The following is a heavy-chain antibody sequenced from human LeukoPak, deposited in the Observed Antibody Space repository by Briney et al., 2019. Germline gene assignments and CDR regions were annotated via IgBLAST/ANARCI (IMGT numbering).Heavy chain of an antibody. J-gene: IGHJ6*03. D-gene: IGHD6-13*01. Sequence: GGSLRLSCAASGFTFSSYWMSWVRQAPGKGLEWVADIKQDGSEKYYVDSVKGRLTISRDNAKNSLYLQMNSLRAEDTAVYYCARDHEQLAYYYYYYMDVWGKGTTVTVSS. V-gene: IGHV3-7*01. CDR1: GFTFSSYW. CDR3: ARDHEQLAYYYYYYMDV. CDR2: IKQDGSEK.